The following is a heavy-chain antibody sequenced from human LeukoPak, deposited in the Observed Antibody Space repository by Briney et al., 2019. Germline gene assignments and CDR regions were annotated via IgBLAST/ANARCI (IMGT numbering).Heavy chain of an antibody. V-gene: IGHV5-51*01. D-gene: IGHD1-26*01. J-gene: IGHJ5*02. Sequence: GESLKICCKGSGYSFTSYWIGWVRQMPGKGLEWMGIIYPGDSDTRYSPSFQGQVTISADKSISTAYLQWSSLKASDTAMYYCARQRSTTRAYAGNWFDPWGQGTLVTVSS. CDR1: GYSFTSYW. CDR2: IYPGDSDT. CDR3: ARQRSTTRAYAGNWFDP.